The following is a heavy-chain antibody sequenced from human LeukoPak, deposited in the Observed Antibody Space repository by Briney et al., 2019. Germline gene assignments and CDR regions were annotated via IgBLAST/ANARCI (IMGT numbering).Heavy chain of an antibody. CDR2: ISGSGGST. D-gene: IGHD3-3*01. CDR1: GFTFSSYA. CDR3: AKAGSGYLALDY. Sequence: GGSLRLSCAASGFTFSSYAMSWVRQAPGKGLEWVSAISGSGGSTYYADSAKGRFTISRDNSKNTLYLQMNSLRAEDTAVYYCAKAGSGYLALDYWGQGTLVTVSS. V-gene: IGHV3-23*01. J-gene: IGHJ4*02.